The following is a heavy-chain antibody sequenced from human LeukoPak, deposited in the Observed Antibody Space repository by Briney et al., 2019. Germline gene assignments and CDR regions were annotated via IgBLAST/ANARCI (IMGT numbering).Heavy chain of an antibody. CDR1: GYSFTSYR. CDR2: IYPGDSDT. J-gene: IGHJ6*03. CDR3: ARAGPRRYYMDV. V-gene: IGHV5-51*01. Sequence: GESLKISCKGSGYSFTSYRIGWVRQMPGKGLEWMGIIYPGDSDTRYSPSFQGQVTISADKSINTAYVQWGGLKASDTAVYYCARAGPRRYYMDVWGKGTTVTVSS.